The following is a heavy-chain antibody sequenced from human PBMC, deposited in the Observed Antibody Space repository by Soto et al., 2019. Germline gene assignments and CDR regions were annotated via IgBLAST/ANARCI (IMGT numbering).Heavy chain of an antibody. CDR1: GVSISSYY. J-gene: IGHJ6*02. V-gene: IGHV4-59*01. Sequence: SETLSLTCTVSGVSISSYYWSWIRQRPGKGLEWIGYIYYSGTTNYNPSLKSRVTISVDTSKNQFSLKLSSVTAADTAVYYCARDRGYSYGLHTYYYGMDVWGQGTMVTVPS. CDR3: ARDRGYSYGLHTYYYGMDV. CDR2: IYYSGTT. D-gene: IGHD5-18*01.